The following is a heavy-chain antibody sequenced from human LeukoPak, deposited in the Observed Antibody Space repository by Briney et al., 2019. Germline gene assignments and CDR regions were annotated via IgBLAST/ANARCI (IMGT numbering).Heavy chain of an antibody. V-gene: IGHV3-21*01. CDR3: ARDLHGYWAADY. CDR2: ISSSSSYI. Sequence: GGSLRLSCAASGFTFSSYSMNWVRQAPGNGLEWVSSISSSSSYIYYADSVKGRFTISRDNAKNSLYLQMNSLRAEDTAVYYCARDLHGYWAADYWGQGTLVTVSS. J-gene: IGHJ4*02. D-gene: IGHD6-13*01. CDR1: GFTFSSYS.